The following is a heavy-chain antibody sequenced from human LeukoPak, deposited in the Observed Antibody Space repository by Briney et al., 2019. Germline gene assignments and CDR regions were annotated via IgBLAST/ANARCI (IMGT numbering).Heavy chain of an antibody. CDR1: VYILSELS. Sequence: ASVTVSFKFSVYILSELSMHWVRQAPGKGLEWMGGFDPEDDERIYAQKFQGRATMTEDTSTDTAYMELSSLRSEDTAVYYCATELRSGYFDYWGQGTLVTVSS. CDR2: FDPEDDER. CDR3: ATELRSGYFDY. D-gene: IGHD3-22*01. J-gene: IGHJ4*02. V-gene: IGHV1-24*01.